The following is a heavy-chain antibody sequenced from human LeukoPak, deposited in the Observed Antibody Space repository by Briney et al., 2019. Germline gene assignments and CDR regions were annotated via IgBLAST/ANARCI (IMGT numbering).Heavy chain of an antibody. CDR1: GDTFSSYA. CDR2: IIPIFGTA. V-gene: IGHV1-69*13. CDR3: ARGGITMVRGVITPYYFES. J-gene: IGHJ4*02. Sequence: ASVKVSCKASGDTFSSYAISWVRQAPGQGLEWMGWIIPIFGTANYAQKFQGRVTITADESTSTAYMELSSLRSEDTAVYYCARGGITMVRGVITPYYFESWGQGTLVTVSS. D-gene: IGHD3-10*01.